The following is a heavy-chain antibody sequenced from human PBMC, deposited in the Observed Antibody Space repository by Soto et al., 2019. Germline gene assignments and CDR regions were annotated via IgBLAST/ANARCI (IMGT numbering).Heavy chain of an antibody. CDR1: GYTFTSYY. CDR3: ARDLTPSRYGDFSFDY. V-gene: IGHV1-46*03. Sequence: ASVKVSCKASGYTFTSYYMHWVRQAPGQGLEWMGIINPSGGSTSYAQKFQGRVTMTRDTSTSTVYMELSSLRSEDTAVYYCARDLTPSRYGDFSFDYWGQGTLVTVSS. D-gene: IGHD4-17*01. J-gene: IGHJ4*02. CDR2: INPSGGST.